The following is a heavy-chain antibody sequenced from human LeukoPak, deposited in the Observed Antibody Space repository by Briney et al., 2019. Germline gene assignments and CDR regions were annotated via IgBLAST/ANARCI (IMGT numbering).Heavy chain of an antibody. CDR2: INSDGSST. V-gene: IGHV3-74*01. Sequence: GGSLRLSCAASGFTFSSYWMHWVRQAPGKGLMWVSRINSDGSSTSYADSVKGRFTISRDNAKNTLYLQMNSLRAEDTAVYHCARDDAGYSYDPRGWFDPWGQGTLVTVSS. D-gene: IGHD5-18*01. J-gene: IGHJ5*02. CDR3: ARDDAGYSYDPRGWFDP. CDR1: GFTFSSYW.